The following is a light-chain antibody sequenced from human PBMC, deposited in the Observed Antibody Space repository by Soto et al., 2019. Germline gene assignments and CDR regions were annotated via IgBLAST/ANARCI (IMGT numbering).Light chain of an antibody. CDR3: AAWDDSLNGYV. CDR2: SND. J-gene: IGLJ1*01. V-gene: IGLV1-44*01. CDR1: SSNIRSYT. Sequence: QSVLTQPPSASGTPGQRVTISCSGSSSNIRSYTVNWYKQVPGTAPKLLIYSNDRRPSRVPDRFSGSKSGTSASLAISGLQSEDEADYYCAAWDDSLNGYVFGAWTKLTVL.